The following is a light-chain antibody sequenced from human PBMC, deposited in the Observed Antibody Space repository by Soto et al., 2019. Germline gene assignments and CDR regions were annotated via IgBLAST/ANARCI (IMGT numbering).Light chain of an antibody. J-gene: IGKJ3*01. Sequence: EIVLTQSPGTLSLSPGERATLSCRASQSVSSNYLAWYQHKPGQAPRLLIYGASSRATGIPDRFSGSGSGTDFTLTISRLEAEDFALYYCQEYGTSFGPGTKVDIK. CDR2: GAS. CDR3: QEYGTS. V-gene: IGKV3-20*01. CDR1: QSVSSNY.